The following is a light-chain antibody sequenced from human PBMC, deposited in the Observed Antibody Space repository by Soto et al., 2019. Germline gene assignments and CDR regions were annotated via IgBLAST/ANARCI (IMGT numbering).Light chain of an antibody. J-gene: IGLJ1*01. CDR3: YSCAGENLYV. CDR2: EGT. V-gene: IGLV2-23*01. Sequence: QSVLPQPASVSASPGQSITIPCTGTSSDVGSYNLVSWFQQHPGKVPKLLIYEGTKRPSGLSDRFSGSKSGTTASLTISGLQAEDEAHYYCYSCAGENLYVFGTGTKVTVL. CDR1: SSDVGSYNL.